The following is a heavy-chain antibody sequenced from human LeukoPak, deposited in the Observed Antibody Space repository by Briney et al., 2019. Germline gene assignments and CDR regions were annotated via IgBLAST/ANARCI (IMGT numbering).Heavy chain of an antibody. V-gene: IGHV3-48*04. Sequence: GGSLRLSCAASGFTFRSYSMNWVRQAPGKGLEWVSYISSSGSTIYYADSVKGRFTISRDNAKNSLYLQMNSLRAEDTAVYYCARDDNPGSSGYYPNYYYSGMDVWGQGTTVTVSS. D-gene: IGHD3-22*01. CDR1: GFTFRSYS. CDR3: ARDDNPGSSGYYPNYYYSGMDV. J-gene: IGHJ6*02. CDR2: ISSSGSTI.